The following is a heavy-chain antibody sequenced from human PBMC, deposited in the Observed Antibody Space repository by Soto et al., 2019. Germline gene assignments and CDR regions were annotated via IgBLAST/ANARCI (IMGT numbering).Heavy chain of an antibody. Sequence: QVKLVQSGAEVKEPGSSVKVSCKASGGTFSTYSISWVRQAPGQGLEWMGMIIPMFGTPDYAQKSQGRVTITAEESTSKVYMEMGSLRSEDTAVYYCAREGGAYSSGWRYFDYWGQGTLVTVSS. V-gene: IGHV1-69*18. D-gene: IGHD6-19*01. CDR1: GGTFSTYS. CDR3: AREGGAYSSGWRYFDY. CDR2: IIPMFGTP. J-gene: IGHJ4*02.